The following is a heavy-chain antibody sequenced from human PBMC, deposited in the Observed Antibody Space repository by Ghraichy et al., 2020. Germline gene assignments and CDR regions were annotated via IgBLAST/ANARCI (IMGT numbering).Heavy chain of an antibody. D-gene: IGHD5-12*01. Sequence: GGSLRLSCAASGFTFSSYSMNWVRQAPGKGLEWVSYISSSSSTIYYADSVKGRFTISRDNAKNSLYLQMNSLRDEDTAVYYCARESGYSGYDLAFDIWGQGTMVTVSS. J-gene: IGHJ3*02. CDR3: ARESGYSGYDLAFDI. V-gene: IGHV3-48*02. CDR2: ISSSSSTI. CDR1: GFTFSSYS.